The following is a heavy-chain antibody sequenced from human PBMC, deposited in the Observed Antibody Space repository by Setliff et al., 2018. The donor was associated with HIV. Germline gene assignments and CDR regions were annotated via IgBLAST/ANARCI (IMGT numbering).Heavy chain of an antibody. J-gene: IGHJ4*02. D-gene: IGHD6-19*01. Sequence: PSETLSLTCSVSGGSIEFSSYYWGWIRQPPGKGLEWIGSVYYSGSTYYNPSLKSRATISVDTSKNQFSLKLSSVTAADTAVYYCIIAYSSGWLAPMGFDSWGQGTLVTVSS. V-gene: IGHV4-39*01. CDR2: VYYSGST. CDR1: GGSIEFSSYY. CDR3: IIAYSSGWLAPMGFDS.